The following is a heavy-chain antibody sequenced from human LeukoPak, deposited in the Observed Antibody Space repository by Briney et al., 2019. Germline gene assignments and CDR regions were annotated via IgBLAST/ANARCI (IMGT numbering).Heavy chain of an antibody. J-gene: IGHJ4*02. CDR1: GYTFTSYY. CDR3: ARDGDAFRASPGGEDFDY. V-gene: IGHV1-46*01. D-gene: IGHD4-17*01. CDR2: INPSGGST. Sequence: ASVKVSCKASGYTFTSYYMHWVRQAPGQGLERMGIINPSGGSTSYAQKFQGRVTMTRDTSTSTVYMELSSLRSEDTAVYYCARDGDAFRASPGGEDFDYWGQGTLVTVSS.